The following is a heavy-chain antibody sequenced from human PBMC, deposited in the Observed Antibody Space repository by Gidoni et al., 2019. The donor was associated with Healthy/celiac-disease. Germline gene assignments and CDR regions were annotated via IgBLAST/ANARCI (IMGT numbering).Heavy chain of an antibody. V-gene: IGHV3-23*01. J-gene: IGHJ4*02. Sequence: EVQLLESGGGLVQPGVSLRLSCAASGFTFSSYAMSWVRQAPGKGLEWVSAISGSGGSTYYADSVKGRFTISRDNSKNTLYLKMNSLRAEDTAVYYCATELGSGSYYVDYWGQGTLVTVSS. D-gene: IGHD1-26*01. CDR3: ATELGSGSYYVDY. CDR2: ISGSGGST. CDR1: GFTFSSYA.